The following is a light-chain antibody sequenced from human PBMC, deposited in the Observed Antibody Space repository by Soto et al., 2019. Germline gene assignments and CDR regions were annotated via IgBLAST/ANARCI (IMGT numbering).Light chain of an antibody. CDR1: SIDVGGYNF. J-gene: IGLJ3*02. Sequence: QSALTQPPSASGSPGQSVTISCTGTSIDVGGYNFVSWYQQHPGKVPKPMIYEVSKRPSGVPDRFSGSKSGNTASLTVSGLQAEDEADYYCCSFGGGNKVLFGGGTKLTVL. V-gene: IGLV2-8*01. CDR3: CSFGGGNKVL. CDR2: EVS.